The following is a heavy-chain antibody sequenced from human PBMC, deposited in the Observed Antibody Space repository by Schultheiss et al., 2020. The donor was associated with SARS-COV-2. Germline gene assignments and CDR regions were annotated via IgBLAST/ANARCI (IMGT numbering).Heavy chain of an antibody. V-gene: IGHV3-33*08. Sequence: GGSLRLSCAASGFTVSSNYMSWVRQAPGKGLEWVAVIWYDGSNKYYADSVKGRFTISRDNSKNTLYLQMNSLRAEDTAVYYCARTSGWPTRNAFDIWGQGTMVTVSS. CDR2: IWYDGSNK. CDR1: GFTVSSNY. J-gene: IGHJ3*02. D-gene: IGHD6-19*01. CDR3: ARTSGWPTRNAFDI.